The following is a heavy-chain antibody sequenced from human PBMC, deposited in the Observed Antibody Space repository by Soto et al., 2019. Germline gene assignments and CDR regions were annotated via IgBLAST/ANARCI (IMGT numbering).Heavy chain of an antibody. V-gene: IGHV1-69*12. CDR2: IIPIFGTA. CDR3: ARDLPEMATTKVIYGMDV. Sequence: QVQLVQSGAEVKKPGSSVKVSCKASGGTFSSYAISWVRQAPGQGLEWMGGIIPIFGTADYAQKFQGRVTITAHESTSTAYMELSSLRSEDTAVYYCARDLPEMATTKVIYGMDVWGQGTTVTVSS. J-gene: IGHJ6*02. CDR1: GGTFSSYA. D-gene: IGHD5-12*01.